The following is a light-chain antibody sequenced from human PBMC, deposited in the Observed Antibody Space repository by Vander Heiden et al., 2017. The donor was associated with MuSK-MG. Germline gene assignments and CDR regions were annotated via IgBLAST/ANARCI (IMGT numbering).Light chain of an antibody. Sequence: PGQSITISCTGTSSDVGSYNLVSWYQQHPGKAPKLMIYEVSKRPSGVSNRFSGSKSGNTASLTISGLQAEDEADYYCCSYAGSSTLVFGGGTKLTVL. CDR3: CSYAGSSTLV. V-gene: IGLV2-23*02. CDR1: SSDVGSYNL. J-gene: IGLJ2*01. CDR2: EVS.